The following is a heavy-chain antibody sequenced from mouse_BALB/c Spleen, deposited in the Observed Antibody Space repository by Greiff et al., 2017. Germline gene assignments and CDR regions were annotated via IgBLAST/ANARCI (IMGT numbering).Heavy chain of an antibody. CDR1: GYTFTSYW. V-gene: IGHV1-7*01. D-gene: IGHD2-10*01. Sequence: VQLQQSGAELAKPGASVKMSCKASGYTFTSYWMHWVKQRPGQGLEWIGYINPSTGYTEYNQKFKDKATLTADKSSSTAYMQLSSLTSEDSAVYYCARAYYGNYFDYWGQGTTLTVSS. CDR3: ARAYYGNYFDY. J-gene: IGHJ2*01. CDR2: INPSTGYT.